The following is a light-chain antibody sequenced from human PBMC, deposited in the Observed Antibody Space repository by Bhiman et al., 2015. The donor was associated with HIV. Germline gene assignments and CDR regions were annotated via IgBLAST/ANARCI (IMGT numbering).Light chain of an antibody. CDR1: DSDIGIYDY. Sequence: QSALTQPASVSGSPGQSITISCTGTDSDIGIYDYVSWYQELPGKAPKLILYDVNKRPSGVSNRFFGSKSGNSASLTVSGLQAEDEGVYHCSSYTSSSTVVFGGGTTLTVL. CDR2: DVN. V-gene: IGLV2-14*01. J-gene: IGLJ3*02. CDR3: SSYTSSSTVV.